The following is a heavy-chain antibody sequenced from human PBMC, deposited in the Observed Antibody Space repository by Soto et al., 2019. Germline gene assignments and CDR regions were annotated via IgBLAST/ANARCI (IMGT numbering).Heavy chain of an antibody. CDR1: GYTFTSYG. CDR2: ISAYNGNT. D-gene: IGHD3-10*01. V-gene: IGHV1-18*01. J-gene: IGHJ5*02. CDR3: AKALYYYGSGSYYMEFDP. Sequence: ASVKVSCKASGYTFTSYGISWVRQAPGQGLEWMGWISAYNGNTNYAQKLQGRVTMTTDTSTSTAYMELRSLRSDDTAVYYCAKALYYYGSGSYYMEFDPWGQGTLVTVSS.